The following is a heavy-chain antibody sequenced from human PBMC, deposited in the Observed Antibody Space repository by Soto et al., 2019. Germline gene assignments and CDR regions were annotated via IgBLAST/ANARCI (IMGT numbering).Heavy chain of an antibody. CDR2: IYDVGST. CDR1: VFTVSSNY. V-gene: IGHV3-53*01. Sequence: GRSLRLSCAASVFTVSSNYMTWFRQATGKGLEWVSIIYDVGSTYYADSVKGRFTISRDNSKNTVYLQMNSLRAEDTAVYYCARAGGYCSSTSCYYFDYWGQGTLVTVSS. J-gene: IGHJ4*02. CDR3: ARAGGYCSSTSCYYFDY. D-gene: IGHD2-2*01.